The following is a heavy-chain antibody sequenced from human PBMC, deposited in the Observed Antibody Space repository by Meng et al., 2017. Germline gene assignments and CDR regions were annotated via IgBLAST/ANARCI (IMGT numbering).Heavy chain of an antibody. Sequence: ASVKVSCKASGYTFTGYYMHWVRQAPGQGLEWMGWINPNSGGTNYAQKFQGRVTMTRDTSISTAYMELSRLRSDDTAVYYCARLYCSSTSCPSFDYWGQGTLVTVSS. V-gene: IGHV1-2*02. CDR2: INPNSGGT. CDR1: GYTFTGYY. CDR3: ARLYCSSTSCPSFDY. J-gene: IGHJ4*02. D-gene: IGHD2-2*01.